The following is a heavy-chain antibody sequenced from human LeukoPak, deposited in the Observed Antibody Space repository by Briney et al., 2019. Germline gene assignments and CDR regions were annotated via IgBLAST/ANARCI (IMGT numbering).Heavy chain of an antibody. CDR2: ISSGGSNK. Sequence: GGSLRLSCAASGFTFSTYGVYWVRQAPGKGLECVAVISSGGSNKYYADSVKGRFTISRDNSNNTLCLQMDSLKPEDTALYYCAKGSRVAEVLTFFDYWGQGTQVTVSS. V-gene: IGHV3-30*18. J-gene: IGHJ4*02. CDR1: GFTFSTYG. D-gene: IGHD2-2*01. CDR3: AKGSRVAEVLTFFDY.